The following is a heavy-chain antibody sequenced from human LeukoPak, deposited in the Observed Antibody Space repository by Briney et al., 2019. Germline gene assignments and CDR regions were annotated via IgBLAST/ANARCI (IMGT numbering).Heavy chain of an antibody. J-gene: IGHJ5*02. CDR2: INHSGST. CDR1: GGSFSGYY. CDR3: ARRLYGGLRRTTGGWFDP. D-gene: IGHD4-23*01. V-gene: IGHV4-34*01. Sequence: PSETLSLTCAVYGGSFSGYYWSWIRQPPGKGLEWIGEINHSGSTNYNPSLKSRVTISVDTSKNQFSLKLSSVTAADTAVYYCARRLYGGLRRTTGGWFDPWGQGTLVTVSS.